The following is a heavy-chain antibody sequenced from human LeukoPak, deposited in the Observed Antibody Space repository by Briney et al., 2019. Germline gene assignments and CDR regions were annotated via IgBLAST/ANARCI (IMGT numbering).Heavy chain of an antibody. CDR1: GFTFSSYG. J-gene: IGHJ4*02. CDR3: AKDWARLIYYDSSGPRPFDY. D-gene: IGHD3-22*01. CDR2: IRNDGSNK. Sequence: GGSLRLSCAASGFTFSSYGMHWVRQAPGKGLEWVAFIRNDGSNKYYGDSVKGRFTISRDNSKNTLYLQMNSLRANDTAIYYCAKDWARLIYYDSSGPRPFDYWGQGTLVTVSS. V-gene: IGHV3-30*02.